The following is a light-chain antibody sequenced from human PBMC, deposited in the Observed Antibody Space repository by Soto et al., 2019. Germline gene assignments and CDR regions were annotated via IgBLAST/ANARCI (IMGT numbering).Light chain of an antibody. CDR2: GAS. CDR3: QQYGSAPLT. V-gene: IGKV3-20*01. J-gene: IGKJ4*01. CDR1: QSVSNNF. Sequence: EIVLTQSPGTLSLSPGERGTLSCRASQSVSNNFLAWYQQKPGQAPRLLIYGASYRATGIPDRFSGSGSGTDFTLIISRLEAEDFAVYYCQQYGSAPLTFGGGTKVEIK.